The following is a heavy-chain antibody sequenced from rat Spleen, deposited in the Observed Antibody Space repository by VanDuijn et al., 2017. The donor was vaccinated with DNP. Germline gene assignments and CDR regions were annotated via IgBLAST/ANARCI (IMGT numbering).Heavy chain of an antibody. CDR3: VRWVRALDY. CDR2: ISTSGSRT. Sequence: EVQLVESGGGLVQPGRSRKLSCAASGFIFGDYNMAWIRQAPKKGLEWVATISTSGSRTYYPDSVKGRFTISRDNAKSSLYLQMNSLKSEDTATYYCVRWVRALDYWGQGVMVTVSS. D-gene: IGHD1-7*01. V-gene: IGHV5S10*01. CDR1: GFIFGDYN. J-gene: IGHJ2*01.